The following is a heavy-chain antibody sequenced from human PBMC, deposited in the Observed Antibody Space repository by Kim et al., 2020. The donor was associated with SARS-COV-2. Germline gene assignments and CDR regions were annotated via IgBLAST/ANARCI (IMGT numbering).Heavy chain of an antibody. D-gene: IGHD3-16*01. V-gene: IGHV3-33*01. Sequence: YYADSVEGRFTISRDNSKNTLYLQMNSLRAEDTAVYYCARKPRMGAWFDPWGQGTLVTVSS. J-gene: IGHJ5*02. CDR3: ARKPRMGAWFDP.